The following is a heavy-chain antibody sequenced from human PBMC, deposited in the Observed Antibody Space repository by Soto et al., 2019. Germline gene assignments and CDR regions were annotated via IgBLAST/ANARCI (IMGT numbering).Heavy chain of an antibody. D-gene: IGHD3-10*01. Sequence: QVQLQESGPGLVKPSETLSLTCTVSGGSITNYYCSWFRQPPGKGLEWIGYINYDGYSAYNLSLKGRAPLSRDAPKTQFSLMLESVPATDTAVYFCARHGFGPLHGLVDVGGPGTTVIVSS. CDR2: INYDGYS. CDR1: GGSITNYY. CDR3: ARHGFGPLHGLVDV. J-gene: IGHJ6*02. V-gene: IGHV4-59*08.